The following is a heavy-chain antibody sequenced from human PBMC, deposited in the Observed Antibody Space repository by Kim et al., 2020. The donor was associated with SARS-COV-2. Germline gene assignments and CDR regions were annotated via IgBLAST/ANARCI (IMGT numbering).Heavy chain of an antibody. D-gene: IGHD3-10*01. CDR2: ISDNGGTT. V-gene: IGHV3-23*01. Sequence: GGSLRLSCAASGFTFSSHAMTWVRQAPGMGLEWVSTISDNGGTTYYADSVKGRFTISRDNSKNTLYLQMNSLRAEDTAIYYCAGYYYGSGSYYRSIDYWGQRTLVTVSS. J-gene: IGHJ4*02. CDR3: AGYYYGSGSYYRSIDY. CDR1: GFTFSSHA.